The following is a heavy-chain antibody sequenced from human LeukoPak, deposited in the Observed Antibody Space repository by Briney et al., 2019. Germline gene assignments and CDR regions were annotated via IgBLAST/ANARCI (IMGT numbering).Heavy chain of an antibody. CDR2: INGRGGNT. CDR1: GFTFSIYW. D-gene: IGHD2-15*01. J-gene: IGHJ4*02. Sequence: GGSLRLSCAASGFTFSIYWMSWFRQAPGKGLEWVSGINGRGGNTYYADPVKGRFAISRDNSKNTLYLQMHSLRAEDTAIYYCAKGSGGLFDYWGQGTLVTVSS. CDR3: AKGSGGLFDY. V-gene: IGHV3-23*01.